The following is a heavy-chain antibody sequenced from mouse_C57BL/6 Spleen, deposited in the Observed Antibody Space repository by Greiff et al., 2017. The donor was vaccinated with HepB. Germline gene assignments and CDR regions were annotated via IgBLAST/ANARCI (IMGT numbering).Heavy chain of an antibody. CDR2: IYPRSGNT. CDR3: ASRDSSGLDY. V-gene: IGHV1-81*01. CDR1: GYTFTSYG. J-gene: IGHJ2*01. D-gene: IGHD3-2*02. Sequence: QVQLKQSGAELARPGASVKLSCKASGYTFTSYGISWVKQRTGQGLEWIGEIYPRSGNTYYNEKFKGKATLTADKSSSTAYMELRSLTSEDSAVYFCASRDSSGLDYWGQGTTLTVSS.